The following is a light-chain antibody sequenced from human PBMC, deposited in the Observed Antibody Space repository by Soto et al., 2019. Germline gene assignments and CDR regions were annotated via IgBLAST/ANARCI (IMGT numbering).Light chain of an antibody. CDR3: LQDINYPWT. Sequence: IQMTQSPSSLSASVGDRVTITCRASQSLSRNLNEYQQKQGKAPQILINAAASLQSGGPPRLSGSGAGRDVILAISSMQHEDAATYYCLQDINYPWTFGQGTKVDIK. CDR1: QSLSRN. J-gene: IGKJ1*01. CDR2: AAA. V-gene: IGKV1-6*01.